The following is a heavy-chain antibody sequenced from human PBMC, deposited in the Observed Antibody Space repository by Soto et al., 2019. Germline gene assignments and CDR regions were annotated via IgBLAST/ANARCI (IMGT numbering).Heavy chain of an antibody. D-gene: IGHD1-26*01. Sequence: EAQVVETGGGLIQPGGSLRLSCAAYGLDVNSNYMSWVRQAPGKGLEWVSIIYSDGRTKQADSVKGRFTSSRDNFENTVSLEMNRLRAEDTAVYYCARCYWSGSYFCDYWGQGTLVTVSS. CDR1: GLDVNSNY. J-gene: IGHJ4*02. V-gene: IGHV3-53*02. CDR3: ARCYWSGSYFCDY. CDR2: IYSDGRT.